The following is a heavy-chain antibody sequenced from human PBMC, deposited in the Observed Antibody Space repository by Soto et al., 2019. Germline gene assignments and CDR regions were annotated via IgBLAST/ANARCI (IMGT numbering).Heavy chain of an antibody. D-gene: IGHD2-8*01. CDR1: GFTFSSYA. J-gene: IGHJ6*02. V-gene: IGHV3-30-3*01. CDR3: AREVIYCTNGVCYSYYYYGMDV. Sequence: GGSLRLSCAASGFTFSSYAMHWVRQAPGKGLEWVAVISYDGSNKYYADSVKGRFTISRDNSKNTLYLQMSSLRAEDTAVYYCAREVIYCTNGVCYSYYYYGMDVWGQGTKVTVSS. CDR2: ISYDGSNK.